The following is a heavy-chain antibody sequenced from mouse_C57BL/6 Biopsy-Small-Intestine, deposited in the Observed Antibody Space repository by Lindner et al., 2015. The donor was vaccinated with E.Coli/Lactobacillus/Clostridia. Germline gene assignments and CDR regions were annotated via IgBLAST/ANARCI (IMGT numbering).Heavy chain of an antibody. CDR2: IDPEDGET. V-gene: IGHV14-2*01. CDR3: SRYGNLYYYAMDY. CDR1: GFNIKDFY. Sequence: VQLQESGAELVKPGASVKLSCTASGFNIKDFYVHWVKQRTEQGLEWIGRIDPEDGETKYAPKFQGKATITADTSSNTAYLQLSSLTSEDTAVYYCSRYGNLYYYAMDYWGQGTSVTVSS. J-gene: IGHJ4*01. D-gene: IGHD2-1*01.